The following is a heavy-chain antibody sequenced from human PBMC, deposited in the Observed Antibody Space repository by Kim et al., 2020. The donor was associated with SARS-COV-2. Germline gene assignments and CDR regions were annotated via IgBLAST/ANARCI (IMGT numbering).Heavy chain of an antibody. D-gene: IGHD6-19*01. J-gene: IGHJ4*02. CDR3: ARERSGGWFADY. V-gene: IGHV3-74*01. Sequence: NSADSVEGRLTISRNHAKNTLYLQMNRLRAEDTAVYYCARERSGGWFADYWGQGTLVTVSS.